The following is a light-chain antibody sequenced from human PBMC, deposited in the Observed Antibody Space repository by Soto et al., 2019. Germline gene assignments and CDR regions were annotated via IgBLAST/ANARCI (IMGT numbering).Light chain of an antibody. CDR1: QSVSSN. V-gene: IGKV3-15*01. Sequence: EIVMTQSPATLSVSPGERATLSCRASQSVSSNVAWYQQKPGQAPRLLIYGASTRATGIPARFSGSGSGTEFTLTISSLQSEDFAVYYCQQCDTWPHTFGQGTKLEIK. CDR3: QQCDTWPHT. CDR2: GAS. J-gene: IGKJ2*01.